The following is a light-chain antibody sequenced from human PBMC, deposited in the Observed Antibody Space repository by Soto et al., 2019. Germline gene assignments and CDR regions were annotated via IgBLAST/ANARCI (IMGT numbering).Light chain of an antibody. CDR3: HQYGYSPNT. CDR2: GAS. V-gene: IGKV3-20*01. J-gene: IGKJ2*01. Sequence: EIVLTQSPGTLSLSPGERATLSCRASRSVSSRYLAWYQQKPGQAPRLLIYGASSRATGIPDRFSGSGSGTDFTLTISRLETEDFAVYHCHQYGYSPNTFGQGTKLEIK. CDR1: RSVSSRY.